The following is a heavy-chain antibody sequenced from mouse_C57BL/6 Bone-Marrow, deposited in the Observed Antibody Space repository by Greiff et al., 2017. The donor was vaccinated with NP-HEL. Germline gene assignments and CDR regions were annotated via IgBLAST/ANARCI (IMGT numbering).Heavy chain of an antibody. CDR3: ARQGNWAWFAY. CDR2: ISSGGSYT. Sequence: DVKLVESGGDLVKPGGSLKLSCAASGFTFSSYGMSWVRQTPDNRLEWVATISSGGSYTYYQDSVKGRFTIYRDNAKNTLYLQRSSLKSEDTAMYYCARQGNWAWFAYWGQGTLVTVSA. D-gene: IGHD4-1*01. CDR1: GFTFSSYG. J-gene: IGHJ3*01. V-gene: IGHV5-6*02.